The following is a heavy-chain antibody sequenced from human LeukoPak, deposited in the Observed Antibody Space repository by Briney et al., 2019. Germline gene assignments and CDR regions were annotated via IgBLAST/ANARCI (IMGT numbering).Heavy chain of an antibody. J-gene: IGHJ6*02. Sequence: PGGSLRLSCAASGFTFDDYGMSWVRQAPGKGLEWVSGINWNGGSTGYADSVKGRFTISRDNAKNSLYLQMNSLRAEDTALYYCARYYYDSSGYYRYYYYGMDVWGQGTRSPSP. CDR1: GFTFDDYG. V-gene: IGHV3-20*04. CDR2: INWNGGST. CDR3: ARYYYDSSGYYRYYYYGMDV. D-gene: IGHD3-22*01.